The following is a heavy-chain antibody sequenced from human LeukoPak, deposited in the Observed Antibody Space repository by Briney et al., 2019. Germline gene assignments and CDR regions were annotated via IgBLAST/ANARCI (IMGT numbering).Heavy chain of an antibody. CDR2: IRNDGRNK. CDR3: GRLAPY. Sequence: PGGSLRLSCATSGFTFSSYGMHWVRQAPGKGLEWVAFIRNDGRNKYYADSVKGRFTISRDNSKNTLYVQMNSLRAEDTAVYYCGRLAPYWGQGTLVTVSS. V-gene: IGHV3-30*02. CDR1: GFTFSSYG. J-gene: IGHJ4*02.